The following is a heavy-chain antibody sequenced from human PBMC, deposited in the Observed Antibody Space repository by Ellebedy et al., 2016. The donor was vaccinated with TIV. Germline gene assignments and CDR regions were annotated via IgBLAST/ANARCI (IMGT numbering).Heavy chain of an antibody. CDR3: AAGNDGGWFDP. Sequence: AASVKVSCKASGGTFSSYPISWVRQAPGQGLEWLGRIIPILGIANYAQKFQGRVTITADKSTSIAYMELSNRRSEDTAVYYCAAGNDGGWFDPWGQGTLVTVSS. CDR1: GGTFSSYP. CDR2: IIPILGIA. V-gene: IGHV1-69*02. J-gene: IGHJ5*02. D-gene: IGHD1-1*01.